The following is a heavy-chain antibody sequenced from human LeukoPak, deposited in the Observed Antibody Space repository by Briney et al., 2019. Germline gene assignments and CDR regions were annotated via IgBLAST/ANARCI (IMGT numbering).Heavy chain of an antibody. CDR2: ISYDGSNK. CDR1: GFTFSSYS. CDR3: ARGYGTYYYDSSGYYADY. V-gene: IGHV3-30*03. D-gene: IGHD3-22*01. J-gene: IGHJ4*02. Sequence: GGSLRLSCAASGFTFSSYSMSWVRQAPGKGLEWVAVISYDGSNKYYADSVKGRFTISRDNSKNTLYLQMNSLRAEDTAVYYCARGYGTYYYDSSGYYADYWGQGTLVTVSS.